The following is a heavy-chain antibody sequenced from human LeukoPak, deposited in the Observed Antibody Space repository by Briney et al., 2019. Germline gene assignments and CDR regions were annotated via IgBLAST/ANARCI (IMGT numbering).Heavy chain of an antibody. CDR1: GFTFRSYG. CDR3: ARWFGSGYNWGPDY. CDR2: IWYDGSDE. J-gene: IGHJ4*02. Sequence: GGSLRLSCAASGFTFRSYGMHWVRQAPGKGLEWVALIWYDGSDEYYANSVKGRFTISRDSSKNMVYLQMNSLRAEATAVYYCARWFGSGYNWGPDYWGQGTLVTVSS. V-gene: IGHV3-33*01. D-gene: IGHD5-24*01.